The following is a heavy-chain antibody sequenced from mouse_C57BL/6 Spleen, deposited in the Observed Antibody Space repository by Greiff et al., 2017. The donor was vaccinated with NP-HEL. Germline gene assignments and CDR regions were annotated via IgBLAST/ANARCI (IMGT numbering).Heavy chain of an antibody. J-gene: IGHJ2*01. CDR3: ARANFNFDY. CDR1: GYTFTSYW. Sequence: QVQLQQSGAELVMPGASVKLSCKASGYTFTSYWMHWVKQRPGQGLEWIGEIDPSDSYTNYNQKFKGKSTLTVDKSSSTAYMQLSSLTSEDSAVYYCARANFNFDYWGQCTTLTVSS. CDR2: IDPSDSYT. V-gene: IGHV1-69*01. D-gene: IGHD4-1*01.